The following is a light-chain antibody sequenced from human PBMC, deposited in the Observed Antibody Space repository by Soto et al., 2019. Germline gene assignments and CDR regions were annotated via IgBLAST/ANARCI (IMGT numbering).Light chain of an antibody. CDR1: TSNIGTNA. Sequence: QSVLTQTPSASGTPGQRVIISCSGSTSNIGTNAVNWYQQLPGTAPKLLIYRIDERPSGIPDRFSGSKSGTSASLAISGLQSEDEADYYFAVWDDSLNNLVFGGGTKLTVL. V-gene: IGLV1-44*01. CDR3: AVWDDSLNNLV. CDR2: RID. J-gene: IGLJ3*02.